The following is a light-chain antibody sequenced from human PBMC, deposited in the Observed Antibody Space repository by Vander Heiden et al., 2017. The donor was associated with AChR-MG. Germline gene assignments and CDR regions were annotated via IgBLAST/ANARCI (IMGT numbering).Light chain of an antibody. CDR3: AAWDDSLTGVV. Sequence: QSVLTQPPSASGTPGQIITISRSGSSANIGNNYVYWYQQHPGTAPQLLIYSNTQRPSGVPDRFSGSKSGTSASLAISGLQSEDEADYYCAAWDDSLTGVVLGGGTKLSVL. CDR2: SNT. J-gene: IGLJ2*01. V-gene: IGLV1-47*02. CDR1: SANIGNNY.